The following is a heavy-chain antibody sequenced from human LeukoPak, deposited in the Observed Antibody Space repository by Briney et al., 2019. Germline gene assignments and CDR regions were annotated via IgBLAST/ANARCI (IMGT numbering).Heavy chain of an antibody. CDR1: GYTFTSYG. J-gene: IGHJ5*02. V-gene: IGHV1-18*01. CDR3: ASSPKVGGPTWFDP. CDR2: ISAYNGNT. Sequence: ASVKVSCKASGYTFTSYGISWVRQAPGQGLEWMGWISAYNGNTNYAQKLQGRVTMTTDTSTSTAYMELRSLRSDDTAVYYCASSPKVGGPTWFDPWGQGTLVTVSS. D-gene: IGHD1-26*01.